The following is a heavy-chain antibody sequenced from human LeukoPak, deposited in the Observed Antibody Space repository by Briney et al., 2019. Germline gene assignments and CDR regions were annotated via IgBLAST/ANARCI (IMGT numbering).Heavy chain of an antibody. V-gene: IGHV3-7*01. Sequence: GGSLRLSCAASGFTFSSYWMSWVRQAPGKGLEWVANIKQDGSEKYYVDSVKGRFTISRDNAKNSLYLQMNSLRAEDTAVYYCARTLRKWEPPDDAFDIWGQGTMVTVSS. CDR2: IKQDGSEK. J-gene: IGHJ3*02. CDR3: ARTLRKWEPPDDAFDI. D-gene: IGHD1-26*01. CDR1: GFTFSSYW.